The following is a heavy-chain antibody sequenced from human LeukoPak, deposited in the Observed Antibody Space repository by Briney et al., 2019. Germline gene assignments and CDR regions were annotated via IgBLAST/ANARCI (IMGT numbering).Heavy chain of an antibody. CDR3: QKDGYGDYYFDY. CDR2: ISGSGGST. V-gene: IGHV3-23*01. D-gene: IGHD4-17*01. J-gene: IGHJ4*02. Sequence: PWGSLRLSCAASGFTFSSYAMSWVRQAPGKGLEWVSAISGSGGSTYYADSVKGRFTISRDNSKNTLYLQMNSLRAEDTAVYYCQKDGYGDYYFDYWGQGTLVTVSS. CDR1: GFTFSSYA.